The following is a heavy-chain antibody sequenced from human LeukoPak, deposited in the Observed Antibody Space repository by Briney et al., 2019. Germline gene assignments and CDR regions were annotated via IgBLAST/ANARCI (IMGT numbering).Heavy chain of an antibody. CDR2: ISGSGGST. CDR3: AIYPLFGSSFDY. V-gene: IGHV3-23*01. Sequence: GGSLRLSCAASGFTFSSYAMSWVRQAPGKGLEWVSAISGSGGSTYYADSVKGRFTISRDNSKNTLYLQMNSLRAEDTAVYYCAIYPLFGSSFDYWGQGTLVTVSS. D-gene: IGHD2-15*01. J-gene: IGHJ4*02. CDR1: GFTFSSYA.